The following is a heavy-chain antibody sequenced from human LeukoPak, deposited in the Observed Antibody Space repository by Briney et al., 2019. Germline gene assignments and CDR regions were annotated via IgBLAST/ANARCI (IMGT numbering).Heavy chain of an antibody. CDR2: ISYDGSNK. V-gene: IGHV3-30-3*01. CDR1: GFTFSSYA. CDR3: ARMRWLQPSIDY. J-gene: IGHJ4*02. D-gene: IGHD5-24*01. Sequence: GGSLRLSCAVSGFTFSSYAMHWVRQAPGKGLEWVAVISYDGSNKYYADSVKGRFTISRDNSKNTLYLQMNSLRAEDTAVYYCARMRWLQPSIDYWGQGTLVTVSS.